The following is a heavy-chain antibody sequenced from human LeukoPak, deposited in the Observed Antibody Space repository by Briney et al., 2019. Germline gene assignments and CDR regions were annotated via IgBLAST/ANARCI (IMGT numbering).Heavy chain of an antibody. V-gene: IGHV4-59*12. CDR1: GGSISSYY. CDR2: IYYSGST. Sequence: VKPSETLSLTCTVSGGSISSYYWSWIRQPPGKGLEWIGYIYYSGSTNYNPSLKSRVTISVDTSKNQFSLKLSSVTAADTAVYYCARGHPPFDYSGSYYRTFDYWGQGTLVTVSS. D-gene: IGHD1-26*01. J-gene: IGHJ4*02. CDR3: ARGHPPFDYSGSYYRTFDY.